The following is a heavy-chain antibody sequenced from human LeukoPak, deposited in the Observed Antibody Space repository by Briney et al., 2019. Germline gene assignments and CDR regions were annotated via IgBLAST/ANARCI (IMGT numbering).Heavy chain of an antibody. J-gene: IGHJ5*02. V-gene: IGHV4-39*01. CDR2: IYYSGST. CDR1: GGSISSSDYY. Sequence: SETLSLTCTVSGGSISSSDYYWGWIRQPPGKGLEWITSIYYSGSTYYSPSLKSGVTISVDTSKNQFSLKLRSVTATDTAVYYCARGLTRGYTYGGCFDPWGQGTLVPVSS. CDR3: ARGLTRGYTYGGCFDP. D-gene: IGHD5-12*01.